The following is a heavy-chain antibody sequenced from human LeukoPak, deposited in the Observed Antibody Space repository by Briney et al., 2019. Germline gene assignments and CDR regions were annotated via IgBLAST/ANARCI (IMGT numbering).Heavy chain of an antibody. CDR3: ARDVRPVAAIPSDYY. J-gene: IGHJ4*02. Sequence: PGGSLTLSCAASGFTFSSYEMNWARQAQGKGLEWDSYINSYGKAIFYADSVKGRFTISRDNAKNSLYLQMHSPRAAETAGYYLARDVRPVAAIPSDYYGGQGTLVTVSA. CDR1: GFTFSSYE. V-gene: IGHV3-48*03. CDR2: INSYGKAI. D-gene: IGHD2-2*01.